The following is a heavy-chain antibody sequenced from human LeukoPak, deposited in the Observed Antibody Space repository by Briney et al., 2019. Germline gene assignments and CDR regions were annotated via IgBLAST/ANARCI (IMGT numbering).Heavy chain of an antibody. CDR3: ATDRRGPTKGDAFDI. D-gene: IGHD5-12*01. J-gene: IGHJ3*02. V-gene: IGHV1-18*01. CDR1: GYTFTSYG. Sequence: ASVKVSCKASGYTFTSYGISWVRQAPGQGLEWMGWISAYNGNTNYAQKLQGRVTMTTDTSTSTAYMELRSLRSDDTAVYYCATDRRGPTKGDAFDIWGQGTMVTVSS. CDR2: ISAYNGNT.